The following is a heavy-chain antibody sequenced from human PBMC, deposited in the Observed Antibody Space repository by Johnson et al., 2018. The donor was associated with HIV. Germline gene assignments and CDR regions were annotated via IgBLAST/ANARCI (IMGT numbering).Heavy chain of an antibody. Sequence: QVQLVESGGGVVQPGRSLRLSCAASGFTFSHYGMHWVRQAPGKGLEWVALISYVGIKTYYVDSVKARFTISRDNSRNTVSLQMIILRPKDTAMYYCASGVTARAPLLIWGQGTMVTVSS. D-gene: IGHD6-6*01. CDR2: ISYVGIKT. J-gene: IGHJ3*02. CDR3: ASGVTARAPLLI. CDR1: GFTFSHYG. V-gene: IGHV3-30*03.